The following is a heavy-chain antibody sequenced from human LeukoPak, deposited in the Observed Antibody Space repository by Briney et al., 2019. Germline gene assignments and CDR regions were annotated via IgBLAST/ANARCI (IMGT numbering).Heavy chain of an antibody. CDR1: GFTFSSYD. CDR3: VRESNDFLTGYYDY. D-gene: IGHD3-9*01. CDR2: IGTAGDT. Sequence: GGSLRLSCAASGFTFSSYDMHWVRQATGKGLEWVSAIGTAGDTYYPGSVKGRFTISRENAKNSVYLQMDNLRAGDTAVYYCVRESNDFLTGYYDYWGQGILVTVSS. V-gene: IGHV3-13*01. J-gene: IGHJ4*02.